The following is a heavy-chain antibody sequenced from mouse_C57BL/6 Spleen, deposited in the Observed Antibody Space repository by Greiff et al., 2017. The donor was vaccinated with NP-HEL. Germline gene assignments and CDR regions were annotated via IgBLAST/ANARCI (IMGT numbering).Heavy chain of an antibody. CDR1: GYAFSSSW. V-gene: IGHV1-82*01. D-gene: IGHD4-1*01. CDR2: IYPGDGDT. CDR3: ARETGTGRFAY. Sequence: LKESGPELVKPGASVKISCKASGYAFSSSWMNWVKQRPGKGLEWIGRIYPGDGDTNYNGKFKGKATLTADKSSSTAYMQLSSLTSEDSAVYFCARETGTGRFAYWGQGTLVTVSA. J-gene: IGHJ3*01.